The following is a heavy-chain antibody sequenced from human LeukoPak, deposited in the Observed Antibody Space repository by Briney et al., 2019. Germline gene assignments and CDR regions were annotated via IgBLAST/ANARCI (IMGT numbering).Heavy chain of an antibody. CDR2: INHSGGI. CDR3: ARQNLVLVPVVAMGAFDI. Sequence: PSETLSLTCVVYGGSFSGYYWSWIRQPPGKGLEWIGEINHSGGISYNPSLKSRVTISVDTSTNQFSLKLNSVTAADTAVYSCARQNLVLVPVVAMGAFDIWGQGTMVTVSS. D-gene: IGHD2/OR15-2a*01. J-gene: IGHJ3*02. CDR1: GGSFSGYY. V-gene: IGHV4-34*01.